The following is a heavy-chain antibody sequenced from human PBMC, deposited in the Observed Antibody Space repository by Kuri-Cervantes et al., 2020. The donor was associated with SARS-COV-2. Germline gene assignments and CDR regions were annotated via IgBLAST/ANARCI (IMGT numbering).Heavy chain of an antibody. J-gene: IGHJ6*03. D-gene: IGHD2-2*02. Sequence: GESLKISCAASGFTFSSYAMSWVRQAPGKGLEWVSAISGSGGSIYYADSVKGRFTISRDNAKNSLYLQMNSLRAEDTAVYYCARGVVPAAIRYYYYYYYMDVWGKGTTVTVSS. CDR1: GFTFSSYA. V-gene: IGHV3-23*01. CDR3: ARGVVPAAIRYYYYYYYMDV. CDR2: ISGSGGSI.